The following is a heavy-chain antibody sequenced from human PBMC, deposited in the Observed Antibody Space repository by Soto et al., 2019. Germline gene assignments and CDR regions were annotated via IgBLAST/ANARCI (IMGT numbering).Heavy chain of an antibody. V-gene: IGHV1-2*02. CDR1: GYTFTGYY. J-gene: IGHJ5*02. D-gene: IGHD3-22*01. Sequence: QVQLVQSGAEVKKPGASVKVSCKASGYTFTGYYMHWVRQAPGQGLEWMGWINPNSGDTNYAQKFQGRVTMTRDTSISTAYMELSRLRSDDTAVYYCARMVVIRGHSFDPWGQGTLVTVSS. CDR3: ARMVVIRGHSFDP. CDR2: INPNSGDT.